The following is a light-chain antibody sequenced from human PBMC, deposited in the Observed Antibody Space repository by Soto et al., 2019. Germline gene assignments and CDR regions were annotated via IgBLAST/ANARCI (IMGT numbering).Light chain of an antibody. CDR3: QQYFSTWT. CDR1: QSVLSTSNNKNY. Sequence: DIVMTQSPDSLAVSLGERATISCKSSQSVLSTSNNKNYLAWYQQKPGQPPNLLIYWASTRESGVPDRFRGSGSETDFTLTISGLQAEDVAFYYCQQYFSTWTFGQGTKVDIK. J-gene: IGKJ1*01. V-gene: IGKV4-1*01. CDR2: WAS.